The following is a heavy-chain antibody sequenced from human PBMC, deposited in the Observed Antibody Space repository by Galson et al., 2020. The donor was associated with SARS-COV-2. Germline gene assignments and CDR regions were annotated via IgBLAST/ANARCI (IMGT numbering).Heavy chain of an antibody. CDR3: ARDPDY. J-gene: IGHJ4*02. CDR1: GGSISNYY. V-gene: IGHV4-59*01. Sequence: ASETLSLTCTVSGGSISNYYWHWIRQPPGKRLEWIGYIYSTGTTNYNPSLESRVTISVDTSKNQFSLKLTSVTAADTAVYYCARDPDYWGQGTLVTVSS. CDR2: IYSTGTT.